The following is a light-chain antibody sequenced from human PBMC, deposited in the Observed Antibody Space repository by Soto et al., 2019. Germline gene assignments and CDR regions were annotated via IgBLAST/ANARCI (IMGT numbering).Light chain of an antibody. CDR2: GAS. V-gene: IGKV3-20*01. Sequence: EFVLTQSPGTLSLSPGERATVSCRASQSVSNNYLAWYQQKPGQAPRLLIYGASNRATGIPDRFSGSGSGTDFTLTISRLEPEDFAVYYCQQYGSSGTFGQGTKVDIK. CDR1: QSVSNNY. J-gene: IGKJ1*01. CDR3: QQYGSSGT.